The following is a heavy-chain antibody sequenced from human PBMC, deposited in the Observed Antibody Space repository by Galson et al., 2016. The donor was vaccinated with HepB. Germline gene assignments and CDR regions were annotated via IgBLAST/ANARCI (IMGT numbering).Heavy chain of an antibody. CDR3: ARYLPGTPFDI. CDR1: GYSFISYW. V-gene: IGHV5-51*01. J-gene: IGHJ3*02. CDR2: IYPDDSDT. D-gene: IGHD1-7*01. Sequence: QSGAEVKKPGDSLKISCKGSGYSFISYWIGWVRQMPGQGLEWMGIIYPDDSDTRYSPSFQGQVTLSVDKSISTAYLQWSGLKASDSAIYYCARYLPGTPFDIWGQGTMVTVSS.